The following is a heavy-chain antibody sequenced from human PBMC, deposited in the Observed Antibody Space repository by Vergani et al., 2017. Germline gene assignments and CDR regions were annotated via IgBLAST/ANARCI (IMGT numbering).Heavy chain of an antibody. CDR1: GGSISSYY. D-gene: IGHD1-26*01. V-gene: IGHV4-59*12. J-gene: IGHJ6*03. Sequence: QVQLQESGPGLVKPSETLSLTCTVSGGSISSYYWSWIRQPPGKGLEWIGYIYYSGSTNYNPSLKSRVTISVDTSKNQFSLKLSSVTAADTAVYYCARGLGGSYYIYYYYYYYMDVWGKGTTVTVSS. CDR3: ARGLGGSYYIYYYYYYYMDV. CDR2: IYYSGST.